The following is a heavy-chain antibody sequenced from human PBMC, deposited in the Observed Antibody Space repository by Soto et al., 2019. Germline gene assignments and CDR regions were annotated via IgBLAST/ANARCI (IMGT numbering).Heavy chain of an antibody. CDR2: ISGSGGST. J-gene: IGHJ4*02. CDR3: AKDPRSGSYYNLFDY. D-gene: IGHD3-10*01. Sequence: EVQLLESGGGLVQPGGSLRLSCAASGFTFSSYAMSWVRQAPGKGLEWVSAISGSGGSTYYADSVKGRFTISRDNSKNTLYRQMNSLRAEDTAVYYCAKDPRSGSYYNLFDYWGQGTLVTVSS. V-gene: IGHV3-23*01. CDR1: GFTFSSYA.